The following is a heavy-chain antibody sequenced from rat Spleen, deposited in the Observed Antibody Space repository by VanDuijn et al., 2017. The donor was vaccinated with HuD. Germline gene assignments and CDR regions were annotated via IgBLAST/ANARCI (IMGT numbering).Heavy chain of an antibody. V-gene: IGHV2-1*01. Sequence: QVQLKESGPGLVQPSQTLSLTCTVSGFSLTSNSVHWVRPPPGKGLEWMGGIWGDGSTDYNSPLKSRLSISRDTFKSQVFLKMNSLQTDDTAIYFCTRSNWDLPYWYFDFWGPGTMITVSS. CDR3: TRSNWDLPYWYFDF. CDR2: IWGDGST. D-gene: IGHD5-1*01. CDR1: GFSLTSNS. J-gene: IGHJ1*01.